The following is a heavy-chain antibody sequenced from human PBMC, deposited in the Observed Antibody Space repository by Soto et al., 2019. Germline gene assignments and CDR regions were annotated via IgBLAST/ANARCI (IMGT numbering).Heavy chain of an antibody. CDR3: ARPSDYGDYDGYFDL. CDR1: GGTFSSYA. CDR2: IIPIFGTA. J-gene: IGHJ2*01. Sequence: QVQLVQSGAEVKKPGSSVKVSCKASGGTFSSYAISWVRQAPGQGLEWMGGIIPIFGTANYAQKFQGRVTITADKSTSTAHMELSSLRSEDTAVYYCARPSDYGDYDGYFDLWGRGTLVTVSS. D-gene: IGHD4-17*01. V-gene: IGHV1-69*06.